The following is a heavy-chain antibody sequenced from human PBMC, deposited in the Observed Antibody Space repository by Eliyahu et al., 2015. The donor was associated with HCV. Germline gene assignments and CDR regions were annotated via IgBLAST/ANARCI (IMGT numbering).Heavy chain of an antibody. CDR1: GYTFTXYG. CDR3: ARGQGSSSDYGSY. CDR2: IXAYNGNT. Sequence: QVQLVQSGAEVKKPGASVKVSCXASGYTFTXYGXSWVRQAPGXGLGXMGWIXAYNGNTNYAQKLQGRVTMTTDTSTSKVYMELRSLRSDDTAVYYCARGQGSSSDYGSYWGQGTLVTVSS. V-gene: IGHV1-18*01. J-gene: IGHJ4*02. D-gene: IGHD6-6*01.